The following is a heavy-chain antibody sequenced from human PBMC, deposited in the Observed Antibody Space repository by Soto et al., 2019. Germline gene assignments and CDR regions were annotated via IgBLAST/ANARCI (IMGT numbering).Heavy chain of an antibody. CDR3: VRDGTKTLRDWFDP. V-gene: IGHV4-4*07. CDR1: GASISGFY. CDR2: IYATGTT. J-gene: IGHJ5*02. D-gene: IGHD1-1*01. Sequence: QVQLQESGPGLVKPSETLSLTCTVSGASISGFYWSWIRKYAGKGLEWIGRIYATGTTDYNPSLKSRVMMSVDTSKKQFSLKLRSVTAADTAVYYCVRDGTKTLRDWFDPWGQGISVTVSS.